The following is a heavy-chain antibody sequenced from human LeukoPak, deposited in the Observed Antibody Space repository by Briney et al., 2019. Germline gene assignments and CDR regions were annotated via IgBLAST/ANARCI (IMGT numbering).Heavy chain of an antibody. D-gene: IGHD3-10*01. J-gene: IGHJ4*02. CDR1: GYTFSGYY. V-gene: IGHV1-2*02. Sequence: ASVNLSCKASGYTFSGYYMHWVRQPPGQGLEWMGWINPNSGGTNYAQKFQGRVTMTRDASISTAYMELSRVRSDDTAVYYCARGYYGSGGEFDYWGQGTLVTVSS. CDR3: ARGYYGSGGEFDY. CDR2: INPNSGGT.